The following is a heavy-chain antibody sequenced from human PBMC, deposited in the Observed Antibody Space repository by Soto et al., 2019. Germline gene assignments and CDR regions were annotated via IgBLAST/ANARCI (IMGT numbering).Heavy chain of an antibody. Sequence: GGSLRLSCAASGFTFSSYWMSWVRQAPGKGLEWVANIKQDGSEKYYVDSVKGRFTISRDNAKNSLYLQMKSLRAEETAVYYCATAGPMVRGSGLDETDWFDPWGQGTLVTVSS. V-gene: IGHV3-7*01. CDR1: GFTFSSYW. CDR2: IKQDGSEK. D-gene: IGHD3-10*01. CDR3: ATAGPMVRGSGLDETDWFDP. J-gene: IGHJ5*02.